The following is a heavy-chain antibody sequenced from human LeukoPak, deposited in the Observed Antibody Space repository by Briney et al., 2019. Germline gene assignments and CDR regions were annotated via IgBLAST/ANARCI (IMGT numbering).Heavy chain of an antibody. V-gene: IGHV4-39*07. CDR3: ARGYYGILTGYNY. CDR2: IYYSGST. Sequence: PSETLSLTCTVSGGSISSSSYYWGWIRQPPGKGLEWIGSIYYSGSTYYNPSLKSRVTISVDTSKNQFSLKLSSVTAADTAVYYCARGYYGILTGYNYWGQGTLVTVSS. CDR1: GGSISSSSYY. J-gene: IGHJ4*02. D-gene: IGHD3-9*01.